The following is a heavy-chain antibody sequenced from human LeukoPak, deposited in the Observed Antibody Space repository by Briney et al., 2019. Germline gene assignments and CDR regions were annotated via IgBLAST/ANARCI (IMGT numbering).Heavy chain of an antibody. CDR2: IIPILGIA. CDR3: AREYTVKGLDY. CDR1: GYTFTGYY. D-gene: IGHD4-4*01. V-gene: IGHV1-69*04. Sequence: SVKVSCKASGYTFTGYYMHWVRQAPGQGLEWMGRIIPILGIANYAQKFQGRVTITADKSTSTAYMELSSLRSEDTAVYYCAREYTVKGLDYWGQETLVTVSS. J-gene: IGHJ4*02.